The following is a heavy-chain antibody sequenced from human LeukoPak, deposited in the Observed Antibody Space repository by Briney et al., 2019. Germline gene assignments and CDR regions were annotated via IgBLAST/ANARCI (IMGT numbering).Heavy chain of an antibody. CDR3: ATGYCSGGSCLPSLIVNYFDY. Sequence: PGGSLRLSCAASGFTFSSYAMSWVRQAPGKGLEWVSAISGSGGSTYYADSVKGRFTISRDNSKNTLYLQMNSLRAEDTAVYYCATGYCSGGSCLPSLIVNYFDYWGQGTLVTVSS. D-gene: IGHD2-15*01. V-gene: IGHV3-23*01. J-gene: IGHJ4*02. CDR1: GFTFSSYA. CDR2: ISGSGGST.